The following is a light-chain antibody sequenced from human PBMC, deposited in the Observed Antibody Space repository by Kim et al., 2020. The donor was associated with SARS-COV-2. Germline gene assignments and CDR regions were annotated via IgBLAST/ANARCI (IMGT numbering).Light chain of an antibody. J-gene: IGLJ2*01. CDR3: CSFAGSYTV. CDR1: NNDVGCYTY. Sequence: PGQSVTISCTGTNNDVGCYTYVSWYQQHPGKAPKLMIYDVSNRPSGVPDRFSGSKSGNTASLTISGLQPEDEAVYYCCSFAGSYTVFGGGTQLTVL. V-gene: IGLV2-11*03. CDR2: DVS.